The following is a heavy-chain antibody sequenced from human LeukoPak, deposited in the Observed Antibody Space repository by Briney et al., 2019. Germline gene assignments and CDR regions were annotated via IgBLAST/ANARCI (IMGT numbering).Heavy chain of an antibody. CDR2: IYYSGST. Sequence: PSETLSLTRTVSGGSISSYYWSWIRQPPGKGLEWIGYIYYSGSTNYNPSLKSRVTISVDTSKNQFSLKLSSVTAADTAVYYCARDYYDSSGYFSGAFDIWGQGTMVTVSS. CDR3: ARDYYDSSGYFSGAFDI. CDR1: GGSISSYY. D-gene: IGHD3-22*01. J-gene: IGHJ3*02. V-gene: IGHV4-59*01.